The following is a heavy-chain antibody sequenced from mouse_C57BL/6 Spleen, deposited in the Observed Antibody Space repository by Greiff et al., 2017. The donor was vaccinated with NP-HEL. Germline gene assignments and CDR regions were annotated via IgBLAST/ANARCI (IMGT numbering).Heavy chain of an antibody. V-gene: IGHV5-9-1*02. J-gene: IGHJ4*01. CDR3: TRDPDYDYDESMDY. CDR1: GFTFSSYA. Sequence: EVKLMESGEGLVKPGGSLKLSCAASGFTFSSYAMSWVRQTPEKRLEWVAYISSGGGYIYYADTVKGRFTISRDNARNTLYLQISSLKSEDTAKYYCTRDPDYDYDESMDYWGQGTSVTVSS. CDR2: ISSGGGYI. D-gene: IGHD2-4*01.